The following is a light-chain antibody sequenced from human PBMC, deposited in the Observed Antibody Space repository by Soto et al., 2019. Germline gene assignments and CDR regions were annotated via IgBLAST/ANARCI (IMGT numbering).Light chain of an antibody. Sequence: EIVLTQSPGTLSLSPWERATLSCRASQSVSSTLLAWYQQKTGQAPRLLIYSSSIRATGIPDRFSGSGSGTDFTLTISSLEPEDFAVYYCQQYGSSLITFGQGTRLEIK. J-gene: IGKJ5*01. V-gene: IGKV3-20*01. CDR1: QSVSSTL. CDR2: SSS. CDR3: QQYGSSLIT.